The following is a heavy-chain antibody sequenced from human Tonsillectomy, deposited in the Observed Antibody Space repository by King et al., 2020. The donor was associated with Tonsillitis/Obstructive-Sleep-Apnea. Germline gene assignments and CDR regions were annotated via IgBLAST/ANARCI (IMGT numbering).Heavy chain of an antibody. D-gene: IGHD2-2*01. CDR2: IDWDDDK. CDR3: IRYCSGTMRCNGLDY. V-gene: IGHV2-70*11. J-gene: IGHJ4*02. CDR1: GFSLSTSGMC. Sequence: VTLKESGPALVKPTQTLTLTCTFSGFSLSTSGMCINWIRQPPGKALEWLARIDWDDDKYYSTSLKTRLTISKDTSKNQVVLTMTNMDPVDTATYYCIRYCSGTMRCNGLDYWGRGTLVTVSS.